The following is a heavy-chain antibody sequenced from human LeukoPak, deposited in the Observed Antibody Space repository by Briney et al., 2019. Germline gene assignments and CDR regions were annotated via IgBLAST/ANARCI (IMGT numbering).Heavy chain of an antibody. V-gene: IGHV4-34*01. D-gene: IGHD3-3*01. CDR1: VGSFSGYY. CDR3: ARGYDFWSGYYFDY. CDR2: TNHSGST. J-gene: IGHJ4*02. Sequence: PSETLSLTCAVYVGSFSGYYWSWIRQSPGKGLEWIGETNHSGSTNYNPSLKSRVTISVDTSKNQFSLKLSSVTAADTAVYYCARGYDFWSGYYFDYWGQGTLVTVSS.